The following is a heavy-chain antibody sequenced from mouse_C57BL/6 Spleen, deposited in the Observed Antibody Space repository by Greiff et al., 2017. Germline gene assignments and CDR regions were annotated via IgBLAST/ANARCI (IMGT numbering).Heavy chain of an antibody. V-gene: IGHV1-26*01. D-gene: IGHD2-2*01. CDR1: GYTFTDYY. J-gene: IGHJ2*01. Sequence: VQLQQSGPELVKPGASVKISCKASGYTFTDYYMNWVKQSHGKSLEWIGDINPNNGGTSYNQKFKGKATLTVDKSSSTAYMELRSLTSEDSAVYYCARMGYGYDGGYYFDYWGQGTTLTVSS. CDR3: ARMGYGYDGGYYFDY. CDR2: INPNNGGT.